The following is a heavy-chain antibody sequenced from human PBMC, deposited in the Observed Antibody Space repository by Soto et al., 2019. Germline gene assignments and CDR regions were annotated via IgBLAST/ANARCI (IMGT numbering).Heavy chain of an antibody. Sequence: PSETLSLTCAVYGGSFSGYYWSWIRQPPGKGLEWIGEINRSGSTNYNPSLKSRVTISVDTSKNQFSLKLSSVTAADTAVYYCASRTGLGGSGDYYYGMDVWGQGTTVTVSS. V-gene: IGHV4-34*01. J-gene: IGHJ6*02. CDR2: INRSGST. CDR1: GGSFSGYY. D-gene: IGHD3-10*01. CDR3: ASRTGLGGSGDYYYGMDV.